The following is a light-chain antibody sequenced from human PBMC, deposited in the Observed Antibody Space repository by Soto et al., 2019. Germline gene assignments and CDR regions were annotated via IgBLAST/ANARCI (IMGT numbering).Light chain of an antibody. J-gene: IGKJ1*01. Sequence: DVQITQSPSSLSASVGDRVTITCQASQDTSNYLNCYQQKPGKAPNLLIYDASNLETGVPSRFSGRGSGIDFTFTISSLQPEDIATYYCQQYDKLPRWKFGQGNKVQIK. CDR1: QDTSNY. CDR2: DAS. CDR3: QQYDKLPRWK. V-gene: IGKV1-33*01.